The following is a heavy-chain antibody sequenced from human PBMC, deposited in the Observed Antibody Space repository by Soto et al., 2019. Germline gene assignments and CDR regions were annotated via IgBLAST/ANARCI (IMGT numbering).Heavy chain of an antibody. CDR1: GFTFSSYA. V-gene: IGHV3-23*01. J-gene: IGHJ5*02. Sequence: GGSLRLSCAASGFTFSSYAMSWVRQAPGKGLEWVSAISGSGGSTYYADSVKGRFTISRDNSKNTLYLQMNSLRAEDTAVYYCAKAPDDFWSGYPTHYNWFDPWSQGTLVTVSS. CDR2: ISGSGGST. CDR3: AKAPDDFWSGYPTHYNWFDP. D-gene: IGHD3-3*01.